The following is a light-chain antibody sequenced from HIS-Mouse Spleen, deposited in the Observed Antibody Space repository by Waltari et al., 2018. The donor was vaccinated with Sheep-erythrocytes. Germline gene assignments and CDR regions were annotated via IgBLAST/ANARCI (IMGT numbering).Light chain of an antibody. CDR2: AAS. CDR3: QQYYSYLT. J-gene: IGKJ3*01. CDR1: QGISSY. V-gene: IGKV1-8*01. Sequence: AIRMTQSPSSFSASTGDRVTITCRVSQGISSYLAWYQQKPGKAPKLLIYAASTLQSGVPSRFSGSGSGTDFTLTISCLQSEDFATYYCQQYYSYLTFGPGTKVDIK.